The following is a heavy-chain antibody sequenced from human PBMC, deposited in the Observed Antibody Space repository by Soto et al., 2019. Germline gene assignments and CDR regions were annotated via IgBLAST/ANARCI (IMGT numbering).Heavy chain of an antibody. CDR3: ARDPGYSGYAGDGWAYYFDY. V-gene: IGHV1-3*01. CDR2: INAGNGNT. CDR1: GYTFTSYA. J-gene: IGHJ4*02. D-gene: IGHD5-12*01. Sequence: ASVKVSCKASGYTFTSYAMHWVRQAPGQRLEWMGWINAGNGNTKYSQKFQGRVTITRDTSASTAYMELSSLRSEDTAVYYCARDPGYSGYAGDGWAYYFDYWGQGTLVTVSS.